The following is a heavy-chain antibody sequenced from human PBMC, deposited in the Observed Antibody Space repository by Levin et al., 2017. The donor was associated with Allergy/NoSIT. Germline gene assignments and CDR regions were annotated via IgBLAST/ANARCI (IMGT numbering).Heavy chain of an antibody. CDR3: ARDRWSYDSGGYYFDY. V-gene: IGHV4-4*02. CDR1: GGSVSSSNW. CDR2: IDHSGST. D-gene: IGHD3-22*01. Sequence: PSETLSLTCAVSGGSVSSSNWWCWVRQPPGKGLEWIGEIDHSGSTNYNPSLKSRVTISVDKSQNQLSLQLNTVNAADTAVYYCARDRWSYDSGGYYFDYWGQGTLVTVSS. J-gene: IGHJ4*02.